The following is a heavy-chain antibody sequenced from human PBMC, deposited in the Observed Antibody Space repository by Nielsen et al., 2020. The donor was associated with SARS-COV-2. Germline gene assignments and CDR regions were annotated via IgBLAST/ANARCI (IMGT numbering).Heavy chain of an antibody. CDR2: ISAYNGNT. Sequence: WVRQAPGQGLGWMGWISAYNGNTNCAQKLQGRVTMTTDTSTSTAYMELRSLRSDDTAVCYCAREPLPFWSAVAGTFHFDYWGQGTLVTVSS. V-gene: IGHV1-18*01. D-gene: IGHD6-19*01. CDR3: AREPLPFWSAVAGTFHFDY. J-gene: IGHJ4*02.